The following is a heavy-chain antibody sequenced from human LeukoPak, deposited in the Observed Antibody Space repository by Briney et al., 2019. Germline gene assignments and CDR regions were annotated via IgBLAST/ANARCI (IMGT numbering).Heavy chain of an antibody. CDR3: ARGDIAAPDY. Sequence: PSQTLSLTCAVSGGSISSGGYSWSWIRQPPGKGLEWIGYIYHSGSTYYNPSLKSRVSISVDTSKNQFSLELTSVTAADTAVYYCARGDIAAPDYWGQGTLVTVSS. D-gene: IGHD6-6*01. CDR2: IYHSGST. V-gene: IGHV4-30-2*01. CDR1: GGSISSGGYS. J-gene: IGHJ4*02.